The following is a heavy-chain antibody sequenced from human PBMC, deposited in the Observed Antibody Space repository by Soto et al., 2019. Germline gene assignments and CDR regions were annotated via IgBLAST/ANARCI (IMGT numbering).Heavy chain of an antibody. V-gene: IGHV1-69*02. J-gene: IGHJ4*02. D-gene: IGHD6-13*01. CDR2: IIPILGIA. CDR1: GGTFSSYT. Sequence: QVQLVQSGAEVKKPGSSVKVSCKASGGTFSSYTISWVRKAPGQGLEWMGRIIPILGIANYAQKFQGRVTIAADKSTSTAYMELSSLRSEDTAVFYCAGARLAPAGERIFDYWGQGTLVTVSS. CDR3: AGARLAPAGERIFDY.